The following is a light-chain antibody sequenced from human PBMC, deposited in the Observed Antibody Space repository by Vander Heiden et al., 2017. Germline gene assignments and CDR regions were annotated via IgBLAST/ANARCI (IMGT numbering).Light chain of an antibody. Sequence: DVVVTQSPLYLPVTLGQPASISCRSSQSLLFSDGYTYLNWFQQRPGQSPRRLIYKGFNRESGVPDRFSGSGSGADFTLKISRVEAEDVGIYYCRQAKHWPPTFGQGTNMDI. CDR1: QSLLFSDGYTY. J-gene: IGKJ2*01. V-gene: IGKV2-30*01. CDR3: RQAKHWPPT. CDR2: KGF.